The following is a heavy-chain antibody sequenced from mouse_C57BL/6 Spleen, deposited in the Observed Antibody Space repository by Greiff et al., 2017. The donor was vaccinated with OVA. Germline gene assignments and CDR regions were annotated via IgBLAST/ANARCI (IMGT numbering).Heavy chain of an antibody. CDR2: IYPGDGDT. D-gene: IGHD2-4*01. J-gene: IGHJ3*01. Sequence: VQLQQSGAELVKPGASVKISCKASGYAFSSYWMNWVKQRPGKGLEWIGQIYPGDGDTNYNGKFKGKATLTADKSSSTAYMQLSSLTSEDSAVYFCARVPDDYDAGFAYWGQGTLVTVSA. CDR1: GYAFSSYW. V-gene: IGHV1-80*01. CDR3: ARVPDDYDAGFAY.